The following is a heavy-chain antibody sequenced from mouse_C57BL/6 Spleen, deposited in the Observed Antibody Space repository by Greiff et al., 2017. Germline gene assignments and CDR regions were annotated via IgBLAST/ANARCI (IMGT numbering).Heavy chain of an antibody. Sequence: EVQLQQSGPELVKPGASVKLSCKASGYTFTDYYMNWVKQSPGKSLEWIGDINPNNGGTSYNQKFKGKATLTVDKSSSTAYMKRRSLTSEVSSVANGANICYYGCWSFGVWGTGATVTVAT. J-gene: IGHJ1*03. CDR1: GYTFTDYY. CDR2: INPNNGGT. CDR3: ANICYYGCWSFGV. V-gene: IGHV1-26*01. D-gene: IGHD1-1*01.